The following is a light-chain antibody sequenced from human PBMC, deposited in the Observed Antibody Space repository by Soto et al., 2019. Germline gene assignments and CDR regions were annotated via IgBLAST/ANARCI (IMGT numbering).Light chain of an antibody. CDR3: QQLNSYPIT. CDR2: DVS. CDR1: QSISNH. J-gene: IGKJ5*01. Sequence: DIQMTQSPSSLSASVEDRVIITCRASQSISNHLNWYQQKPGKAPKLLIYDVSSLESGVPSRFSGSGSGTEFTLTISTLQPEDFATYYCQQLNSYPITFGQGTRLEIK. V-gene: IGKV1-17*01.